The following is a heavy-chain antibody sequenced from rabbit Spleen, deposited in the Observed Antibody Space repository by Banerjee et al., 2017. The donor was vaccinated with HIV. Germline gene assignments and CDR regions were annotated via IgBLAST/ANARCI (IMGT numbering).Heavy chain of an antibody. CDR1: GIDFSNKAV. V-gene: IGHV1S45*01. CDR3: ARDGAGGSYFAL. Sequence: QEQLKETGGGLVQPGGSLTLSCKASGIDFSNKAVMCWVRQAPGKGLEWIACINAITGKAVYASWAKGRFTFSRTSSTTVTLQMTSLTAADTATYFCARDGAGGSYFALWGPGTLVTVS. D-gene: IGHD8-1*01. J-gene: IGHJ4*01. CDR2: INAITGKA.